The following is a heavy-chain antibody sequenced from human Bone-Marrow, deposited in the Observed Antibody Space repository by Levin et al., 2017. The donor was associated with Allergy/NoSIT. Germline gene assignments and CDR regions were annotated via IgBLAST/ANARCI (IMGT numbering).Heavy chain of an antibody. D-gene: IGHD3-16*01. Sequence: GESLKISCAASGFPFSSYNIHWVRQAPGKGLECVSFSRGSSSYIYYADSVGGRFTLSRDNAKNSVHLQMNSLGADDQAVYYCATSVGGTVYWGQGSLVTVSS. J-gene: IGHJ4*02. CDR1: GFPFSSYN. CDR3: ATSVGGTVY. CDR2: SRGSSSYI. V-gene: IGHV3-21*01.